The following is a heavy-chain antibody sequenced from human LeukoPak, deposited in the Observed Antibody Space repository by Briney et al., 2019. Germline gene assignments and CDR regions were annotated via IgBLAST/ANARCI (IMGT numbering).Heavy chain of an antibody. D-gene: IGHD3-22*01. J-gene: IGHJ4*02. Sequence: ASVKVSCKASGYTFTGYYMHWVRQAPGQGLEWMGIIYPGGGSTNYAQKFQGRVTMTRDTSISTAYMELSRLRSDDTAVYYCARGSDYYDSSGPTNYWGQGTLVTVSS. CDR2: IYPGGGST. V-gene: IGHV1-2*02. CDR3: ARGSDYYDSSGPTNY. CDR1: GYTFTGYY.